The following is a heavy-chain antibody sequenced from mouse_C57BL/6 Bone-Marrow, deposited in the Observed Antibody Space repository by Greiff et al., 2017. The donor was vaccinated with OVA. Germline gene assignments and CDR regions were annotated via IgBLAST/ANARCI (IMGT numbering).Heavy chain of an antibody. V-gene: IGHV1-64*01. CDR3: ARGVTTGPYAMDY. CDR1: GYTFTSYW. J-gene: IGHJ4*01. CDR2: IHPNSGST. D-gene: IGHD2-2*01. Sequence: QVHVKQPGAELVKPGASVKLSCKASGYTFTSYWMHWVKQRPGQGLEWIGMIHPNSGSTNYNEKFKSKATLTVDKSSSTAYMQLSSLTSEDSAVYYCARGVTTGPYAMDYWGQGTSVTVSS.